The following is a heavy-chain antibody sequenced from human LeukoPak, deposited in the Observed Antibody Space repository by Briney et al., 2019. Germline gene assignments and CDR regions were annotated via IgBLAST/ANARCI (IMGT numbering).Heavy chain of an antibody. D-gene: IGHD2-2*01. J-gene: IGHJ6*03. Sequence: ASVKVSCKASGYTFTSYDINWVRQAPGQGLEWMGWMNPNSGNPDYAQKLQGRVTMTTDTSTSTAYMELRSLRSDDTAVNYCARDAQHYCSSTSCYGPRSGADYYYYYMDVWGKGTTVTVSS. CDR1: GYTFTSYD. CDR3: ARDAQHYCSSTSCYGPRSGADYYYYYMDV. CDR2: MNPNSGNP. V-gene: IGHV1-18*01.